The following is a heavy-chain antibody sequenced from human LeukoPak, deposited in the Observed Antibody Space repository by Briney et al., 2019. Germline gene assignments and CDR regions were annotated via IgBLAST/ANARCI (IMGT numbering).Heavy chain of an antibody. CDR2: MTGSGGRK. V-gene: IGHV3-23*01. D-gene: IGHD3-22*01. CDR3: AKVHDTSGYYYDY. CDR1: GFTFSSYW. J-gene: IGHJ4*02. Sequence: SGGSLRLSCAASGFTFSSYWMHWVRQAPGKGLEWVSTMTGSGGRKDHADSVKGRFSISRDNSKNTLYLQMNSLRADDTAVYYCAKVHDTSGYYYDYWGQGTLVTVSS.